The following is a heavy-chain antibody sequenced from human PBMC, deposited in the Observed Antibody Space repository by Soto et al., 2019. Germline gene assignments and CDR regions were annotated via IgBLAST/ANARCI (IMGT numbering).Heavy chain of an antibody. J-gene: IGHJ4*02. CDR2: INHSGST. V-gene: IGHV4-34*01. Sequence: PSETLSLTCAVYGGSFSGYYWSWIRQPPGKGLEWIGEINHSGSTNYNPSLKSRVTISVDTSKNQFSLKLSSVTAADTAVYYCARAKKNLVFYFDYWGQGTLVTVSS. D-gene: IGHD6-13*01. CDR1: GGSFSGYY. CDR3: ARAKKNLVFYFDY.